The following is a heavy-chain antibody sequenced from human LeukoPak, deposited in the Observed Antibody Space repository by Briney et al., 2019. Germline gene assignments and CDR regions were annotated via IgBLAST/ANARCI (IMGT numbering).Heavy chain of an antibody. J-gene: IGHJ4*02. V-gene: IGHV3-48*01. D-gene: IGHD2-2*01. CDR2: ITGSSSTI. CDR3: ASCSSTNCY. Sequence: GGSLRLSCAASGFTFSSFSMNWVRQAPGKGLEWVSFITGSSSTIYYADSVKGRFTISRDNAKNSLYLQMNSLRAVDTAVYYCASCSSTNCYWGQGTLVTVSS. CDR1: GFTFSSFS.